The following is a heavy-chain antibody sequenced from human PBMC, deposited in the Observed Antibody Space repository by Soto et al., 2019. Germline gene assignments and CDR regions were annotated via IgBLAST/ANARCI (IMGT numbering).Heavy chain of an antibody. Sequence: PGGSLRLSCAASGFTFSDYYMSWIRQAPGKGLEWVSYISSSGSTIYYADSVKGRFTISRDNAKNSLYLQMNSLRAEDTAVYYCARGVRQQLERDAFDIWGQGTMVTVSS. CDR1: GFTFSDYY. V-gene: IGHV3-11*01. D-gene: IGHD6-13*01. CDR2: ISSSGSTI. J-gene: IGHJ3*02. CDR3: ARGVRQQLERDAFDI.